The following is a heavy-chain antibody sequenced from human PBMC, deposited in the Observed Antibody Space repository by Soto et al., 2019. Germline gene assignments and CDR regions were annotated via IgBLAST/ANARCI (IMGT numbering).Heavy chain of an antibody. CDR1: GGSFSNYG. CDR2: IIPVFGTP. Sequence: QVQVVRSVAEVKKPGSSVKVSCKASGGSFSNYGISWVRHAPGQGLEWMGGIIPVFGTPHYAQKFQDRVTITADESTSTVYMEVSSLTSEDTAVYYCARGDATKIIVTTYYGLDVWGQGTTVTVSS. V-gene: IGHV1-69*12. CDR3: ARGDATKIIVTTYYGLDV. D-gene: IGHD3-22*01. J-gene: IGHJ6*02.